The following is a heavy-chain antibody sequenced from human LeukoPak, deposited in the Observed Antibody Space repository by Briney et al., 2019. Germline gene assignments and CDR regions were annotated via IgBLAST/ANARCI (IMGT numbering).Heavy chain of an antibody. D-gene: IGHD1-26*01. Sequence: PGGSLRLSCAASGFTFSTYNMNWVRQAPGKGLEWVSSISSSSNYIYYADSVKGRFTISRDNAKNSLYLQMNSLRAEDTDVYYCARDVGASAPDAFDIWGQGTMVTVSS. V-gene: IGHV3-21*01. CDR1: GFTFSTYN. J-gene: IGHJ3*02. CDR3: ARDVGASAPDAFDI. CDR2: ISSSSNYI.